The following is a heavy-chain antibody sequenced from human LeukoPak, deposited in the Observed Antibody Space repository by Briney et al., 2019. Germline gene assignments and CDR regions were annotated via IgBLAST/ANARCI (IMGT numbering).Heavy chain of an antibody. V-gene: IGHV4-59*12. Sequence: PSETLSLTCAVSGGPLTSYYWTWIRQPPGKGLEWIGFIYYRGSTNYNPSLKSRVTISVDTSKNQFSLKLSSVTAADTAVYYCARDSYYDNSGEGAFDIWGQGTLVTVSS. CDR1: GGPLTSYY. CDR2: IYYRGST. J-gene: IGHJ3*02. CDR3: ARDSYYDNSGEGAFDI. D-gene: IGHD3-22*01.